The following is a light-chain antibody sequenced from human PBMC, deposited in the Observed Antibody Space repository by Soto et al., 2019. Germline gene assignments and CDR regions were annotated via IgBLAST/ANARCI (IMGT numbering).Light chain of an antibody. J-gene: IGLJ1*01. CDR1: NIGTYS. CDR3: QVWDTSSDHYV. V-gene: IGLV3-21*02. CDR2: DDS. Sequence: SYELTQSPSVSVAPGQTATLTCGGDNIGTYSVHWYQQKPGQAPVLVVYDDSARPSGIPERFSGSHSGSTATLTISRVEAGDEADYYCQVWDTSSDHYVFETGTKVTVL.